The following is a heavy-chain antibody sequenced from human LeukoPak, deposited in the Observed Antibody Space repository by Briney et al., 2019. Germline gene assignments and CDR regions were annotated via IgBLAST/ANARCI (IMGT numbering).Heavy chain of an antibody. V-gene: IGHV4-61*02. J-gene: IGHJ4*02. CDR3: AREAYCSGGSCYSGPFDY. CDR2: IYTSGST. D-gene: IGHD2-15*01. CDR1: GGSLNSVRFY. Sequence: SETLSLTCSVSGGSLNSVRFYWSWIRQPAGKGLEWIGRIYTSGSTNYNPSLKSRVTISVDKSKNQFSLKLSSVTAADTAVYYCAREAYCSGGSCYSGPFDYWGQGTLVTVSS.